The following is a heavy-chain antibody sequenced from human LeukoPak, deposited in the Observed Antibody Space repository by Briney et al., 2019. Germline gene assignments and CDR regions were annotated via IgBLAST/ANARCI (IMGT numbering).Heavy chain of an antibody. V-gene: IGHV3-21*01. CDR3: ARVHLEWLSSPFDY. CDR2: ISSSGSYI. D-gene: IGHD3-3*01. CDR1: GFTFSTYS. Sequence: GGSLRLSCAASGFTFSTYSMNWVRQAPGKGLDWVSSISSSGSYIYYADSVKGRFTISRDNAKNSLYLLMNSLRAEDTAVYYCARVHLEWLSSPFDYWGQGTLVTVSS. J-gene: IGHJ4*02.